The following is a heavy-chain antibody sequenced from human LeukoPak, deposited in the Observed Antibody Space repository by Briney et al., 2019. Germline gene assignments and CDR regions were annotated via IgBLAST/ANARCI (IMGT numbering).Heavy chain of an antibody. Sequence: SQTLSLTCTVSGGFISSDDYYWSWIRQPPGKGLEWIGYISYSGNTYYNPSLKSRVTISVDTSKNQFSLKLSSVTVADTAVYYCAKDIGSLSGYYADWGQGTLVTVSS. D-gene: IGHD3-22*01. CDR1: GGFISSDDYY. CDR3: AKDIGSLSGYYAD. V-gene: IGHV4-30-4*01. J-gene: IGHJ4*02. CDR2: ISYSGNT.